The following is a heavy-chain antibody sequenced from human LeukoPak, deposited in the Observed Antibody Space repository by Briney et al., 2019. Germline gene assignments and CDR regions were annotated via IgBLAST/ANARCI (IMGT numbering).Heavy chain of an antibody. D-gene: IGHD3-3*01. CDR1: GFTFSSYA. V-gene: IGHV3-23*01. CDR2: ISGSGGST. Sequence: PGGSLRLSCAASGFTFSSYAMSWVRQAPGKGLEWVSAISGSGGSTYYADSVKGRFTISRDNSKNTLYLQMNSLRAEDTAVYYCARVLTIFGVVTTGAFDIWGQGTMVTVSS. CDR3: ARVLTIFGVVTTGAFDI. J-gene: IGHJ3*02.